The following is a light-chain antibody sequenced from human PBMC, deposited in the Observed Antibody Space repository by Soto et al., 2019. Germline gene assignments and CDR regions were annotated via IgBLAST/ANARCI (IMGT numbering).Light chain of an antibody. Sequence: DIQMTQSPSSLSASVGDRVTITCRASQSISSYLNWYQQKPGKAPKLLIYAASSLQSGVPSRFSGSGSGTDFTLTISSLQPEDFATYYCQQSYSTLLLTFGGGPKLDIK. V-gene: IGKV1-39*01. J-gene: IGKJ4*01. CDR3: QQSYSTLLLT. CDR2: AAS. CDR1: QSISSY.